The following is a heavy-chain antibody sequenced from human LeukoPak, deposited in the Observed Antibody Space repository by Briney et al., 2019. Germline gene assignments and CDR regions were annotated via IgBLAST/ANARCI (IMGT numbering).Heavy chain of an antibody. V-gene: IGHV3-23*01. CDR2: ISGSGGST. J-gene: IGHJ4*02. Sequence: GGSLRLSCAASGFTFSSYAMSWVRQAPGKGLEWVSAISGSGGSTYYADSVKGRLTISRDNSKNTLYLQMNSLRAEDTAVYYCAKASTVTPVTSFDYWGQGTLVTVSS. D-gene: IGHD4-11*01. CDR1: GFTFSSYA. CDR3: AKASTVTPVTSFDY.